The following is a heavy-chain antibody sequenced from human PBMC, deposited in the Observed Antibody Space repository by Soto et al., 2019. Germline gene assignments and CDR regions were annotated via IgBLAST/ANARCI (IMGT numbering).Heavy chain of an antibody. J-gene: IGHJ4*02. V-gene: IGHV1-46*01. CDR3: AREEDYYDSSGYYYDSFDY. CDR1: GYTFTGYY. Sequence: ASVKVSCKASGYTFTGYYMHWVRQAPGQGLEWMGIINPSGGSTSYAQKFQGRVTMTRDTSTSTVYMELSSLRSEDTAVYYCAREEDYYDSSGYYYDSFDYWGQGTLVTVSS. CDR2: INPSGGST. D-gene: IGHD3-22*01.